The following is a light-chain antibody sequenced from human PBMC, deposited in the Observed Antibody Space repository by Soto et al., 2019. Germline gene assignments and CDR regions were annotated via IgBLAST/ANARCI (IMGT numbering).Light chain of an antibody. Sequence: SVLAQVPGTLAWSLGERATLSCRASQSVSSSYLAWYQQKPGQAPRLLIYGASSRATGIPDRFSGSGSGTDFTLTISRLEPEDFATYYCQQSYSTPLTFGEGTKVDIK. J-gene: IGKJ4*01. CDR1: QSVSSSY. V-gene: IGKV3-20*01. CDR3: QQSYSTPLT. CDR2: GAS.